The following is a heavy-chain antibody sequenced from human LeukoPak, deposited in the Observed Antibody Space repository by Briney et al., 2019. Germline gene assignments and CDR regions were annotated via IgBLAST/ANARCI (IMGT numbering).Heavy chain of an antibody. CDR3: ARDRDSSGWFDY. J-gene: IGHJ4*02. V-gene: IGHV4-59*01. D-gene: IGHD6-19*01. CDR2: IYYSGSA. CDR1: GGSISGFY. Sequence: NPSETLSLTCTVSGGSISGFYWGWIRQRPGKGLEWIGFIYYSGSANYNPSLKSRVAMSVDMSKNQFSLKLSSVTAADTAFYYCARDRDSSGWFDYWGQGALVTVSS.